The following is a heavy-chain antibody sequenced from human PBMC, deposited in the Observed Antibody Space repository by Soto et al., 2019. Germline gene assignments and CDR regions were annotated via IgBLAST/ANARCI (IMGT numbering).Heavy chain of an antibody. CDR3: ATGGGWLQNSNLRGLYFDY. Sequence: SLPCSVSGGSIRGSYCSWIRQPPEKGLEWIASISYTGSATHNPSLKSRVSVSVDTTENQCSLKLTSVTAADTATYYCATGGGWLQNSNLRGLYFDYWGQGALVTVS. CDR2: ISYTGSA. V-gene: IGHV4-59*01. CDR1: GGSIRGSY. J-gene: IGHJ4*02. D-gene: IGHD6-19*01.